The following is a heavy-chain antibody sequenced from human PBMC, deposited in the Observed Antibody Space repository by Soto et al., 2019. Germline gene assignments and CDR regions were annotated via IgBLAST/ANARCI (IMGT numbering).Heavy chain of an antibody. CDR3: AKVKGSIRRGLVDE. J-gene: IGHJ4*02. Sequence: SLRLSCSAAGFTFINFGIRCVLQSPGKGLDWVSLISNDEMNKNYADSVKGRFTISRDDSKNTVYLQMNSLRVEDTAVYYCAKVKGSIRRGLVDEWGPATLVTVHS. V-gene: IGHV3-30*18. CDR1: GFTFINFG. CDR2: ISNDEMNK. D-gene: IGHD3-22*01.